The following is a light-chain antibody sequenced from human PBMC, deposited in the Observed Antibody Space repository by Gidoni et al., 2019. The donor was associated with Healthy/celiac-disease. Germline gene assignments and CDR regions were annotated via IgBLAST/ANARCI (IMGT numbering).Light chain of an antibody. CDR2: AAS. J-gene: IGKJ4*01. Sequence: DIQLTPSPSSVSASVGDRVTSTCRASQGISSWLAWDQQKPGNAPKLLIYAASSLQSGVPSRFSGSGSGTDFTLTISSLQPEDFATYYCQQANSFPLTFGGGTKVEIK. CDR3: QQANSFPLT. V-gene: IGKV1-12*01. CDR1: QGISSW.